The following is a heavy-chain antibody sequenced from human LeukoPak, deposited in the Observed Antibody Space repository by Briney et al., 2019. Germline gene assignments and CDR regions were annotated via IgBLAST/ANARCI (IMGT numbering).Heavy chain of an antibody. V-gene: IGHV4-39*01. CDR2: VYYTGHI. CDR1: GFTFSSNS. J-gene: IGHJ3*01. Sequence: PGGSLRLSCAASGFTFSSNSMTWVRQPPGKGLEWLGSVYYTGHIYHNPSLKSRVTMSVDTSKNQFSLRLSSVTAADTAVYYCVTDGFDFWGQGTRVTVSS. CDR3: VTDGFDF.